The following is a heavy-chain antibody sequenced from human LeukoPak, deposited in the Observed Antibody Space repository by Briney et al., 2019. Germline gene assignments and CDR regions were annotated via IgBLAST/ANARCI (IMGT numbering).Heavy chain of an antibody. CDR2: IYHSGST. V-gene: IGHV4-38-2*02. CDR3: ARLVWELLLPYYYYYYMDV. J-gene: IGHJ6*03. Sequence: TSETLSLTCTVSGYSISSGYYWGCIRQPPGKGLEWIGSIYHSGSTYYNPSLKGRVTISVDTSKNQLSLKLSSVTAADTAVYYCARLVWELLLPYYYYYYMDVWGKGTTATVSS. CDR1: GYSISSGYY. D-gene: IGHD1-26*01.